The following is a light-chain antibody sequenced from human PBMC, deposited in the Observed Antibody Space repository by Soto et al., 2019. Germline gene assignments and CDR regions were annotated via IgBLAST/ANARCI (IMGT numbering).Light chain of an antibody. Sequence: EIVMTQSPATLSVSPGERATLSCRASQSVSNNLAWYQKKPGQAPRLLIYGASTRATGIPARFSGSGSGTDFPLTISSLQSEDLALYYCQPNTNWSTSGQGTREDIK. CDR2: GAS. CDR1: QSVSNN. CDR3: QPNTNWST. J-gene: IGKJ1*01. V-gene: IGKV3-15*01.